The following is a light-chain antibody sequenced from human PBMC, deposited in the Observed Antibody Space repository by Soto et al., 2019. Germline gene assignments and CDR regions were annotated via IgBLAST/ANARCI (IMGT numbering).Light chain of an antibody. Sequence: QSDLTQPPSASGSPGQSVTISCTGTSSDVGGYNYVSWYQQHPGKAPKLMIYEVSKRPSGVPDRFSGSKSGNTASLTVSGLQAEDEADYYCSSYAGSNNYVVFGGGTKVTVL. CDR3: SSYAGSNNYVV. CDR1: SSDVGGYNY. J-gene: IGLJ2*01. CDR2: EVS. V-gene: IGLV2-8*01.